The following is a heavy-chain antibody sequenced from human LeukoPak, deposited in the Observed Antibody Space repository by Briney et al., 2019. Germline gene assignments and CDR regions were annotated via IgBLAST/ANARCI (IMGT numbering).Heavy chain of an antibody. CDR3: ARSPYGDQTSPYYFDY. Sequence: PVKVSCKASGGTFSSYAISWVRQAPGQGLEWMGGIIPIFGTANYAQKFQGRVTITADESTSTAYMELSSLRSEDTAVYYCARSPYGDQTSPYYFDYWGQGTLVTVSS. CDR1: GGTFSSYA. D-gene: IGHD4-17*01. V-gene: IGHV1-69*13. CDR2: IIPIFGTA. J-gene: IGHJ4*02.